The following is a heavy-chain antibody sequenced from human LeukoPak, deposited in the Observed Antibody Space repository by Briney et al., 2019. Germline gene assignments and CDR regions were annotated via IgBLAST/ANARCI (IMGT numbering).Heavy chain of an antibody. CDR2: IYYSGST. Sequence: SETLSLTCTVSGGSISSYYWSWIRQPPGKGLEWIGYIYYSGSTNYNPSLKSRVTISVDTSKNQFSLKLSSVTAADTAVYYCARGGYYVSSGHAFDIWGQGTMVTVSS. V-gene: IGHV4-59*01. CDR3: ARGGYYVSSGHAFDI. J-gene: IGHJ3*02. CDR1: GGSISSYY. D-gene: IGHD3-22*01.